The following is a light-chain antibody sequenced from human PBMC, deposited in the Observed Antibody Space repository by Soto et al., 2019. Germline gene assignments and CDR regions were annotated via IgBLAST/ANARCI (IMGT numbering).Light chain of an antibody. J-gene: IGKJ3*01. Sequence: EIVLTQSPAILSLSPGERATVSCGASQSVSSSYLAWYQQKPGLAPRLLIYDASSRATGIPDRFSGSGSGTDFALTISRLEPEDFAVYYCEQYGSSPLFTFGPGTKVDIK. CDR3: EQYGSSPLFT. CDR2: DAS. V-gene: IGKV3D-20*01. CDR1: QSVSSSY.